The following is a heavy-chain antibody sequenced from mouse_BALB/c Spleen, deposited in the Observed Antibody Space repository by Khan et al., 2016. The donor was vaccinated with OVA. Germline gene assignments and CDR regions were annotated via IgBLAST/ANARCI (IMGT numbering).Heavy chain of an antibody. CDR1: GFTFSTYG. CDR3: TRLAYYYDSEGFAY. CDR2: VSTGGSYT. Sequence: EVELVESGGDLVKPGGSLKLSCAASGFTFSTYGMSWVRQTADRRLEWVATVSTGGSYTYYPDSVKGRFTISRDNAKNTLYLQMNSLKSEDTAMFYCTRLAYYYDSEGFAYWGQWTLVTVSA. D-gene: IGHD1-1*01. J-gene: IGHJ3*01. V-gene: IGHV5-6*01.